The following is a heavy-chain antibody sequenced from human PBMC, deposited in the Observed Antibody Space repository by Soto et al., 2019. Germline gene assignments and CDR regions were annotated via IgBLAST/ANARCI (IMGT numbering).Heavy chain of an antibody. V-gene: IGHV3-21*01. Sequence: GGSLRLSCAVSGFPFSDYSMNLVRQSPGKGLEWVSSISSSRAYIYHADSVKGRFTISRDNAKNSLYLQMNSLRAEDTAVYYCARAGSPIFGVISHPWFDYWDQGPRVTFSS. J-gene: IGHJ4*02. CDR2: ISSSRAYI. D-gene: IGHD3-3*01. CDR1: GFPFSDYS. CDR3: ARAGSPIFGVISHPWFDY.